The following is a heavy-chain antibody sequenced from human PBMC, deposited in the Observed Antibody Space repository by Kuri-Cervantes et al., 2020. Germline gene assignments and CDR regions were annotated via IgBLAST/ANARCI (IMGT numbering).Heavy chain of an antibody. CDR1: GFTFSSYS. CDR3: ARSDCSSSSCYGNYYMDV. Sequence: LSLTCAASGFTFSSYSMNWVRQAPGKGLEWVSSISSTSSYILYADSLKGRFTISRDNAKNSLYLQMNSLRAEDTAVYYCARSDCSSSSCYGNYYMDVWGKGTTVTVSS. V-gene: IGHV3-21*03. D-gene: IGHD2-2*01. CDR2: ISSTSSYI. J-gene: IGHJ6*03.